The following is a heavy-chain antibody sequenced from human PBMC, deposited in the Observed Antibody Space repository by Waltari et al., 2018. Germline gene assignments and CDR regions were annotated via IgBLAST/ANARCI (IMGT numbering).Heavy chain of an antibody. CDR3: ARGGRAIFGVVILYNWFDP. CDR1: GGSFSGYY. Sequence: QVQLQQWGAGLLKPSETLSLTCAVYGGSFSGYYWSWIRQPPGKGREWIGEINHRGSTNDNPSLKRRVTISVDTSKNQFSLKLSSVTAADTAVYYCARGGRAIFGVVILYNWFDPWGQGTLVTVSS. V-gene: IGHV4-34*01. CDR2: INHRGST. D-gene: IGHD3-3*01. J-gene: IGHJ5*02.